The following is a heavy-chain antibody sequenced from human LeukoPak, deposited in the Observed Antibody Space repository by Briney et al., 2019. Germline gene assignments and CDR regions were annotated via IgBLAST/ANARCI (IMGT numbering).Heavy chain of an antibody. CDR1: GGSISSGNYH. J-gene: IGHJ4*02. Sequence: PSETLSLPCTVSGGSISSGNYHWAWMRQPPGKGPEWIGSMFYSGRTYYNPSLKSRVTISVDTSKNHFSLKVTSVTAADTAVYYCARHPTRRDVDDHLDYWGQGTLVTVSS. CDR2: MFYSGRT. D-gene: IGHD5/OR15-5a*01. CDR3: ARHPTRRDVDDHLDY. V-gene: IGHV4-39*01.